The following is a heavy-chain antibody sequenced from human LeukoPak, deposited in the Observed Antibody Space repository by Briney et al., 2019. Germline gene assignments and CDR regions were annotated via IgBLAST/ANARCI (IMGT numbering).Heavy chain of an antibody. Sequence: RGESLKISCKGSGYSFTSYWIGWVRQMPGKGLEWMGIIYPGDSDTRYSPSFQGQVTISADKSISTAYLQWSSLKASDTAMYYCARHRTPTFCGGDCYRGIDYWGQGTLVTVSS. V-gene: IGHV5-51*01. CDR3: ARHRTPTFCGGDCYRGIDY. D-gene: IGHD2-21*02. CDR1: GYSFTSYW. J-gene: IGHJ4*02. CDR2: IYPGDSDT.